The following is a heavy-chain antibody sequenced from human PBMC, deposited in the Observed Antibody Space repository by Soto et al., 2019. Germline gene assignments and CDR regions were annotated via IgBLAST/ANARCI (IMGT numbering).Heavy chain of an antibody. V-gene: IGHV4-39*01. D-gene: IGHD5-18*01. CDR2: IYYSGST. J-gene: IGHJ5*02. CDR3: ARLRGYSYGLNWVAP. Sequence: SETLSLTCTVSGGSISSSSYYWGWIRQPPGKGLEWIGSIYYSGSTYYNPSLKSRVTISVDTSKNQFSLKLSSVTAADTAVYYCARLRGYSYGLNWVAPWGQGTLVTVS. CDR1: GGSISSSSYY.